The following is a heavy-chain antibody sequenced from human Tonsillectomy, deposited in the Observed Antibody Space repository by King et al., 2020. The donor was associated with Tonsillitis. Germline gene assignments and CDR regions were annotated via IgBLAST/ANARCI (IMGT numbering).Heavy chain of an antibody. CDR2: IYYSGST. D-gene: IGHD1-26*01. CDR1: GGSVSSGSYY. CDR3: VRHAEVNSGSYYLDF. J-gene: IGHJ4*02. V-gene: IGHV4-61*01. Sequence: VQLQESGPGLVKPSETLSLTCSVSGGSVSSGSYYWSWIRQPPGKGLEWIGYIYYSGSTHYNPSLKSRVTISVDTYKNQFSLKLSSVTAADTAVYYCVRHAEVNSGSYYLDFWGQGTLVTVSS.